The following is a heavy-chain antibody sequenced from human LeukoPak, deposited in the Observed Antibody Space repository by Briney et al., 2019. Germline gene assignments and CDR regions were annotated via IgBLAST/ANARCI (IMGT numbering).Heavy chain of an antibody. J-gene: IGHJ4*02. Sequence: ASLKVSGKASGYTFTSNYIHWVRQAPGQGLEWMGMIYPRDGSTSYAQKFQGRVTVTRDTSTSTVHMELSGLRSEDTAVYYCARDQEGFDYWGQGTLVTVSS. CDR2: IYPRDGST. V-gene: IGHV1-46*01. CDR1: GYTFTSNY. CDR3: ARDQEGFDY.